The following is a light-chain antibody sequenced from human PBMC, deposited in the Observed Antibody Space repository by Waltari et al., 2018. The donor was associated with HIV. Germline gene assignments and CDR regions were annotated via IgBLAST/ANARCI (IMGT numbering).Light chain of an antibody. CDR2: GAS. CDR3: QQYGSSP. Sequence: EIVLTQAPGTLSLSPGERATLSCRASQSISSTYLAWYQQRPGQAPRLLMYGASFRATGIPDRFSGSGSGTDFTLTISRLEPEDFAVYFCQQYGSSPFGQGTKVELK. V-gene: IGKV3-20*01. J-gene: IGKJ1*01. CDR1: QSISSTY.